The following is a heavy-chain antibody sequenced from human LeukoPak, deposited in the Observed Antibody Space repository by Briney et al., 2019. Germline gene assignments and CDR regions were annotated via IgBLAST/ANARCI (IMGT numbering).Heavy chain of an antibody. Sequence: ASVKVSCKASGGTFSSYAISWVRQAPGQGLEWMGWISAYNGNTNYAQKLQGRVTMTTDTSTSTAYMELRSLRSDDTAVYYCARGSSTTPPRRAFDIWGQGTMVTVSS. V-gene: IGHV1-18*01. CDR3: ARGSSTTPPRRAFDI. D-gene: IGHD2-2*01. CDR2: ISAYNGNT. J-gene: IGHJ3*02. CDR1: GGTFSSYA.